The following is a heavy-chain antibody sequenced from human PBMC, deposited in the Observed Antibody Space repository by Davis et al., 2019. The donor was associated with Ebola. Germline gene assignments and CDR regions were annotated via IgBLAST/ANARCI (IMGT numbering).Heavy chain of an antibody. V-gene: IGHV3-21*01. J-gene: IGHJ4*02. D-gene: IGHD3-22*01. CDR1: GFTFGSYS. Sequence: GESLKISCAASGFTFGSYSMNWVRQAPGKGLEWVSSISSSSSYIYYADSVKGRFTISRDNAKNSLYLQMNSLRAEDTAVYYCAREIAVVMFDYWGQGTLVTVSS. CDR2: ISSSSSYI. CDR3: AREIAVVMFDY.